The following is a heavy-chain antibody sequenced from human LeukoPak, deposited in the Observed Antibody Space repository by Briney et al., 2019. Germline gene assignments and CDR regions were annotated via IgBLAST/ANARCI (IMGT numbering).Heavy chain of an antibody. Sequence: PSETLSLTCTVSGGSISSYYWSWIRQPPGKGLEWIGYIYYSGSTNYNPSLKSRVTISVDTSKNQFSLKLSSVTAADTAVYYCARARGLYDSSGYPLDALDIWGQGTMVTVSS. CDR3: ARARGLYDSSGYPLDALDI. CDR1: GGSISSYY. D-gene: IGHD3-22*01. V-gene: IGHV4-59*01. J-gene: IGHJ3*02. CDR2: IYYSGST.